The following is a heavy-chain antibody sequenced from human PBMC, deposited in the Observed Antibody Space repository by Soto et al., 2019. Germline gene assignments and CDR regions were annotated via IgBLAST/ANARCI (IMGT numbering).Heavy chain of an antibody. V-gene: IGHV4-30-4*02. CDR3: ARDLWGYCGTDCYPLDV. CDR2: IYYSGST. J-gene: IGHJ6*02. CDR1: GGSIGSGDYY. Sequence: KPSETLSLTCTVSGGSIGSGDYYWSWIRQPPGKGLEWIGYIYYSGSTYYNPSLKSRVTISVDTSKNQFSLKLNSVTAADTAVYYCARDLWGYCGTDCYPLDVWGQGTTVTVSS. D-gene: IGHD2-21*02.